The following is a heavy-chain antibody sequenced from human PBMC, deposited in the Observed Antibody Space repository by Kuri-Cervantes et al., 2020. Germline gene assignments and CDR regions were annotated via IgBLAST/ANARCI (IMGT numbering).Heavy chain of an antibody. Sequence: ASVKVSCKASGYTFTSYDINWVRQATGQGLEWMGWMNPNSGNTGYAQKFQGRVTITRNTSISTAYMELSSLRSEDTAVYYCARTRTRVTTVIDYWGQGTLVTVSS. CDR3: ARTRTRVTTVIDY. D-gene: IGHD4-17*01. J-gene: IGHJ4*02. V-gene: IGHV1-8*01. CDR1: GYTFTSYD. CDR2: MNPNSGNT.